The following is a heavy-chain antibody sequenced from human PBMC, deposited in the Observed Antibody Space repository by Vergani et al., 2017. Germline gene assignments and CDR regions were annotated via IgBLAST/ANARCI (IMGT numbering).Heavy chain of an antibody. D-gene: IGHD2-15*01. CDR3: SRHGEVRTSMVVGDY. V-gene: IGHV5-51*01. Sequence: EVQLVPSGAEVKTPGESLKISCKGSGYTFTSYWIGWVRPRPGKGLVGMGIIYPGDSDTRYSPSFQGHVTISADKCINNDYLQVTGLKASDTAMYDCSRHGEVRTSMVVGDYWGQGTLVTVAS. CDR1: GYTFTSYW. J-gene: IGHJ4*02. CDR2: IYPGDSDT.